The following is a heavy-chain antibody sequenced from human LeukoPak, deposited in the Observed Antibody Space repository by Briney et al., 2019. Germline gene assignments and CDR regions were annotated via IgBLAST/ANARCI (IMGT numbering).Heavy chain of an antibody. Sequence: PSETLSLTCTVSGGSISSYYWSWIRQPPGKGLEWIGYIYYSGSTNYNPSLKSRVTISVDTSKNQFSLKLSSVTAADTAVYYCARLGSQVTIDYWGQGTLVTVSS. J-gene: IGHJ4*02. D-gene: IGHD1-26*01. CDR1: GGSISSYY. V-gene: IGHV4-59*01. CDR2: IYYSGST. CDR3: ARLGSQVTIDY.